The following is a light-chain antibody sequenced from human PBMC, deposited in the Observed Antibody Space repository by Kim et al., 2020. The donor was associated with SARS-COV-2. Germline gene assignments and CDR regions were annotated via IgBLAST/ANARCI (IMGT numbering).Light chain of an antibody. CDR3: MQALQTPYT. V-gene: IGKV2-28*01. J-gene: IGKJ2*01. CDR1: QSLLHSNGYNY. Sequence: EPASISCRSSQSLLHSNGYNYLDWYLQKPGHSPQLLIYLGSNRASGVPDRFSGSGSGTDFTLKISRVEAEDVGVYYCMQALQTPYTVGQGTKLEI. CDR2: LGS.